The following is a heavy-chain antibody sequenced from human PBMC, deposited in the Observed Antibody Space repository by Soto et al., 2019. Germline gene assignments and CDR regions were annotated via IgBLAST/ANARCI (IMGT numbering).Heavy chain of an antibody. CDR1: GGSFSGYY. D-gene: IGHD2-15*01. J-gene: IGHJ5*02. CDR3: ARGRGGYCSGGSCYSKSSWFDP. Sequence: SETLSLTCAVYGGSFSGYYWSWIRQPPGKGLEWIGEINHSGSTNYNPSLKSRVTISVDTSKNQFSLKLSSVTAADTAVYYCARGRGGYCSGGSCYSKSSWFDPWGQGTLVTVSS. CDR2: INHSGST. V-gene: IGHV4-34*01.